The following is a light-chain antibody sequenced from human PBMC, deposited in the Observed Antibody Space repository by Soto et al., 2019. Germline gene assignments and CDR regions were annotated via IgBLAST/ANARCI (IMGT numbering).Light chain of an antibody. CDR2: RNN. CDR1: SSNIGSNY. CDR3: AAWDDSLSVR. J-gene: IGLJ2*01. V-gene: IGLV1-47*01. Sequence: QSVLTQPPSASGTPGQRVTISCSGSSSNIGSNYVYWYQQLPGTAPKLLIYRNNQRPSGVPDRCSGSKSGTSASLAISGLRSEDEADYYCAAWDDSLSVRFGGGTKLTVL.